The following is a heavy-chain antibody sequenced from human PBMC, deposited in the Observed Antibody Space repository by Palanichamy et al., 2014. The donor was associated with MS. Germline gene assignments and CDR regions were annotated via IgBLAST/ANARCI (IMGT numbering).Heavy chain of an antibody. CDR3: ARIHYYDSSGYHFDY. D-gene: IGHD3-22*01. V-gene: IGHV5-51*01. J-gene: IGHJ4*02. CDR1: GYSFTRYW. Sequence: EVQLVQSGAEVKKSGESLKISCKGYGYSFTRYWIGWVRQMPGKGLEWMGIIYPGDSDTRYSPTFQGQVTISADKSISTAYLQWSRLEASDTAMYYCARIHYYDSSGYHFDYWGQGTLVTVSS. CDR2: IYPGDSDT.